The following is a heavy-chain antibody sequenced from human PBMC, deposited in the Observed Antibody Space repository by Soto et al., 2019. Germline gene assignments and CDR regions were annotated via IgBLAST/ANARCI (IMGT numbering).Heavy chain of an antibody. CDR2: IYYSGST. D-gene: IGHD6-13*01. Sequence: LSRTCTVSGVSIRSSSYYWGWIRHPPGKWLEWIGSIYYSGSTHYNPSLKSRVTISVDTSKNQFSLKLSSVTAADTAVYYCARLGLGQQLDIYYYYGMDVWGQGTTVTVSS. CDR1: GVSIRSSSYY. J-gene: IGHJ6*02. CDR3: ARLGLGQQLDIYYYYGMDV. V-gene: IGHV4-39*01.